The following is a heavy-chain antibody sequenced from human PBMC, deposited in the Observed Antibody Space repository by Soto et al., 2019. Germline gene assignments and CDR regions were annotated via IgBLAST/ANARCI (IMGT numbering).Heavy chain of an antibody. D-gene: IGHD1-20*01. Sequence: KAXVTLSLTGSVSGDSIRSYYWTWIRQPPGKGLQWIGYVFHTGNTNYNPSLKSRVTISEDASKNQVSLRLTSVTAADTAVYFCAREQYNWKIWGQGTLVTVSS. CDR2: VFHTGNT. V-gene: IGHV4-59*01. J-gene: IGHJ4*02. CDR1: GDSIRSYY. CDR3: AREQYNWKI.